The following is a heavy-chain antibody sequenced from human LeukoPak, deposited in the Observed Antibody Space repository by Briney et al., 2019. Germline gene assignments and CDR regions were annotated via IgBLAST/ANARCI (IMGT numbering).Heavy chain of an antibody. CDR1: GFTFSRYE. CDR2: ISSSGTTI. CDR3: EREKDSCHGDCSDY. D-gene: IGHD2-21*02. Sequence: GGSLRLSCVVSGFTFSRYEMNWVRQAPGKGLEWVSYISSSGTTIHYADSVKGRFTVSRDNAKSSLFLQMNSLRVEDTGVYYCEREKDSCHGDCSDYWGQGTLVTVSS. J-gene: IGHJ4*02. V-gene: IGHV3-48*03.